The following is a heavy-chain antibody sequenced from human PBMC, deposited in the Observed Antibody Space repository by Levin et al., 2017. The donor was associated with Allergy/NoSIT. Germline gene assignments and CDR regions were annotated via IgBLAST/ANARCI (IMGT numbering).Heavy chain of an antibody. CDR2: INPYNGNT. CDR3: ARISVVSASSRFDY. CDR1: GYTFKPYG. V-gene: IGHV1-18*04. Sequence: GESLKISCKTSGYTFKPYGITWVRQAPGQGLEWMGWINPYNGNTNYAQTLQDRVTLTTDTSTTTAYMELRSLRSDDTAMYYCARISVVSASSRFDYWGQGTLVTVSS. D-gene: IGHD5/OR15-5a*01. J-gene: IGHJ4*02.